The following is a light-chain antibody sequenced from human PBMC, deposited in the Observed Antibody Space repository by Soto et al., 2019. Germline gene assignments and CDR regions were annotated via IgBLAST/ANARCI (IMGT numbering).Light chain of an antibody. CDR1: SSDVGGYNF. J-gene: IGLJ1*01. CDR2: EVS. CDR3: SSYTSSSLYV. V-gene: IGLV2-14*01. Sequence: QSALTQPASVSGSPGQSITISCIGTSSDVGGYNFVSWYQQYPGKAPKLMIYEVSNRPSGVSSRFSGSKSGNTASLTISGLQAEDEADYYCSSYTSSSLYVFGTGTKLTVL.